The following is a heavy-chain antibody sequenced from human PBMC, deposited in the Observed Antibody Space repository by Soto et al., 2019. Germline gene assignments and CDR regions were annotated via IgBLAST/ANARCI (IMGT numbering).Heavy chain of an antibody. V-gene: IGHV3-48*01. CDR1: GFTFSSYT. CDR3: AKDALSYYYYYYGMDG. Sequence: GGSLRLSCAASGFTFSSYTVNWVRQAPGKGLEWVSYISTSSSTIYYADSVKGRFTISRDNAKNTLYLQMNSLRAEDTAVYYCAKDALSYYYYYYGMDGWGQGTTVTVSS. J-gene: IGHJ6*02. CDR2: ISTSSSTI.